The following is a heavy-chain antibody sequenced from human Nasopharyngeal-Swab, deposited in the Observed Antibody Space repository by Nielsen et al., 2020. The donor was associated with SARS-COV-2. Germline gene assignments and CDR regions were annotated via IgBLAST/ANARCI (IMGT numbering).Heavy chain of an antibody. CDR1: GYTFSYYT. J-gene: IGHJ2*01. CDR3: AREKAAAGTGYWYFDL. CDR2: INTEYGNT. V-gene: IGHV1-3*04. D-gene: IGHD6-13*01. Sequence: ASVKVSCKAYGYTFSYYTIHWVRQAPGQGLEWMGWINTEYGNTRYSQKFQGRVTISRDTSARTADMELSSLTSEDTAVYYCAREKAAAGTGYWYFDLWGRGTLVTVSS.